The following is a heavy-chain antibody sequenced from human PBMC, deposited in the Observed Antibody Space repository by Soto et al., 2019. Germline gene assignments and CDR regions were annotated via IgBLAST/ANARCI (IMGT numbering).Heavy chain of an antibody. CDR1: GYTFTSYD. V-gene: IGHV1-8*01. J-gene: IGHJ6*03. Sequence: SVKVSCKASGYTFTSYDINWVRQATGQGLEWMGWMNPNSGNTGYAQKFQGRVTMTRNTSISTAYMELSSLRSEDTAVYYCARLDGYYHYMDVWGKGTTVTVSS. CDR3: ARLDGYYHYMDV. CDR2: MNPNSGNT. D-gene: IGHD6-13*01.